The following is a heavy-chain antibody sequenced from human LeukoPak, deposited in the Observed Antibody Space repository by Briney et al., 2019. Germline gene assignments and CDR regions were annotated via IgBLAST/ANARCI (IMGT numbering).Heavy chain of an antibody. CDR1: GFTFSSYS. CDR2: ISSSSSYI. Sequence: PGGSLRLPCAASGFTFSSYSMNWVRQAPGKGLEWVSSISSSSSYIYYADSVKGRFTISRDNAKNSLYLQMNSLRAEDTAVYYCARYLYYYYYMDVWGKGTTVTVSS. CDR3: ARYLYYYYYMDV. J-gene: IGHJ6*03. V-gene: IGHV3-21*01.